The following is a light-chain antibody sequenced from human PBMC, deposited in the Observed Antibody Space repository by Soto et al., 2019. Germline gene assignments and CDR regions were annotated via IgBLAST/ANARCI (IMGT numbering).Light chain of an antibody. J-gene: IGLJ2*01. CDR3: ASHADNQNLL. V-gene: IGLV2-8*01. Sequence: QSALTQPPSASGAPGQSVTISCTGSSSDVGGYNDVSWYQQHPGKAPKLMIYADIKRPSGVPDRFSGSKSGNTASLTVSGLQAEDEADYYCASHADNQNLLFGGGTKLTVL. CDR1: SSDVGGYND. CDR2: ADI.